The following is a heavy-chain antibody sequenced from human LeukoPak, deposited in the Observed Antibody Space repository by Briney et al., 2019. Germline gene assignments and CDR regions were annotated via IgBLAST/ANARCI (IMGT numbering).Heavy chain of an antibody. V-gene: IGHV3-23*01. CDR2: ISGSGGST. D-gene: IGHD4-17*01. CDR3: AKDLRTTSGLGFFDH. J-gene: IGHJ4*02. CDR1: GFTFDDYA. Sequence: GSLRLSCVASGFTFDDYAMSWVRQAPGKGLEWVSAISGSGGSTYYADSVKGRFTISRDNSKNTLYLQMNSLRAEDTAVYYCAKDLRTTSGLGFFDHWGQGTLVTVSS.